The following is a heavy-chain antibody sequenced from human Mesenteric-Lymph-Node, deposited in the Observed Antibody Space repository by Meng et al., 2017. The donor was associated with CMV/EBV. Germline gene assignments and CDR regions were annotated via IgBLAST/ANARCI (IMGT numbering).Heavy chain of an antibody. CDR3: ASDYGSWSYRFDY. CDR2: IYHGGST. Sequence: VSGGSINRGDYSWSWIRKPPGKGLEWIGYIYHGGSTIYNPSLKSRVTLSLDKSKNQFSLQLRYVTAADTAVYFCASDYGSWSYRFDYWGQGILVTVSS. D-gene: IGHD3-10*01. J-gene: IGHJ4*02. V-gene: IGHV4-30-2*01. CDR1: GGSINRGDYS.